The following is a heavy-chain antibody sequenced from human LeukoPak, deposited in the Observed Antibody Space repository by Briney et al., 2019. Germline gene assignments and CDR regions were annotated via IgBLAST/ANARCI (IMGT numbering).Heavy chain of an antibody. J-gene: IGHJ5*02. CDR3: ATMQWLEGVDWFDP. Sequence: GGSLRLSCAASGFIFSNYGMHWVRQAPGKGLEWVAFIRYDESNKFYADSVRGRFTISRDNSKNILFLQMNSLRAEDTAVYYCATMQWLEGVDWFDPWGQGTLVTVSS. V-gene: IGHV3-30*02. CDR1: GFIFSNYG. CDR2: IRYDESNK. D-gene: IGHD6-19*01.